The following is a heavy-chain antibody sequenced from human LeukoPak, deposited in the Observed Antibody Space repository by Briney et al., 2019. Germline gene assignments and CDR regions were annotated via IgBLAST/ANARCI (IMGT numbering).Heavy chain of an antibody. CDR3: VRGVGGEYFYFDR. Sequence: PSETLSLTCTVSGYSISSGYYWGWIRQPPGKGLEWIGSIYHSGSTSYNPSLKSRLALSVDTSNNQFSLRLRSVTAADTAVYYCVRGVGGEYFYFDRWGQGALVTVSA. D-gene: IGHD1-26*01. J-gene: IGHJ4*02. CDR1: GYSISSGYY. V-gene: IGHV4-38-2*02. CDR2: IYHSGST.